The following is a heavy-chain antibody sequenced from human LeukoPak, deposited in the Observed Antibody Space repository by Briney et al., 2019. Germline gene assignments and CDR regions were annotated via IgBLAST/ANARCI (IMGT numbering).Heavy chain of an antibody. D-gene: IGHD6-13*01. CDR1: GYTFTSYD. J-gene: IGHJ6*02. CDR2: MNPNSGNT. V-gene: IGHV1-8*01. CDR3: ARGQVYSSSWGDYYYGMDV. Sequence: ASVNVSCKASGYTFTSYDINWVRQATGQGLEWMGWMNPNSGNTGYAQKFQGRVTMTRNTSISTAYMELGSLRSEDTAVYYRARGQVYSSSWGDYYYGMDVWGQGTTVTVSS.